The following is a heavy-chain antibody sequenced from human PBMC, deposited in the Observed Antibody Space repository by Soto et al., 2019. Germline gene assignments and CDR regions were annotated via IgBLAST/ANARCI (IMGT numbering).Heavy chain of an antibody. CDR3: ARRVAVPRPHIDP. CDR1: GVSLSGSS. J-gene: IGHJ5*02. Sequence: PXETLSLTCSVSGVSLSGSSWNWIRQSPGKGLEWLGYVNYTGTTNYAPANRSRISISEETNKKEFSLRLSPVTAADTAVYFCARRVAVPRPHIDPWGQGTQATVSS. D-gene: IGHD6-19*01. V-gene: IGHV4-59*01. CDR2: VNYTGTT.